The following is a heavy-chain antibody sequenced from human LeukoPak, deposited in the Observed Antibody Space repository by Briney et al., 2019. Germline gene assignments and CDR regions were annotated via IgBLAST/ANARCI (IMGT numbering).Heavy chain of an antibody. CDR3: ARDRYSSGQDY. CDR2: MNPNSGNT. Sequence: ASVKVSCKASGYTFTSYDLNWVRQATGQGLEWMGWMNPNSGNTGYAQKFQGRVTMTRDTSISTAYMELSRLRSDDTAVYYCARDRYSSGQDYWGQGTLVTVSS. J-gene: IGHJ4*02. CDR1: GYTFTSYD. V-gene: IGHV1-8*01. D-gene: IGHD6-19*01.